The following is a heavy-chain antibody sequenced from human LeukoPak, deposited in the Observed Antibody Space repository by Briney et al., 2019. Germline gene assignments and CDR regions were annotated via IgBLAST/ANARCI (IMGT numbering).Heavy chain of an antibody. CDR3: ARRAGAYSHPYDY. J-gene: IGHJ4*02. CDR2: ISGSGGST. CDR1: GFIFSNHG. D-gene: IGHD4/OR15-4a*01. V-gene: IGHV3-23*01. Sequence: GGSLRLSCAASGFIFSNHGMNWVRQAPGKGLEWVSTISGSGGSTYYADSVKGRFTISRDNSKNTLYLQMNSLRAEDTAVYYCARRAGAYSHPYDYWGQGTLVTVSS.